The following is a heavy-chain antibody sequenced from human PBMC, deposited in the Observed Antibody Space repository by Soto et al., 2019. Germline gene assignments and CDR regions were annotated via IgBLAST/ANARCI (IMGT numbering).Heavy chain of an antibody. CDR1: GFTFSSYA. J-gene: IGHJ4*02. CDR2: ISGSGGST. CDR3: ATGRGYCTSTSCYVWSDY. V-gene: IGHV3-23*01. Sequence: EVQLLESGGGLVQPGGSLRLSCAASGFTFSSYAMSWARQAPGKGLEWVSVISGSGGSTYYADSVKGRFTISRDNSKNTMHMKMTRLRAEDTAIYYCATGRGYCTSTSCYVWSDYWGQGTLVTVSS. D-gene: IGHD2-2*01.